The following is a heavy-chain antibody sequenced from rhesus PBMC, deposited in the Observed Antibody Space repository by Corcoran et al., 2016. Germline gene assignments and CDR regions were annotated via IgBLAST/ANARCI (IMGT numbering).Heavy chain of an antibody. D-gene: IGHD6-25*01. CDR3: AKDMVGSGSWIGVFGY. Sequence: QVQLQESGPGVVKPSETLSLTCAVSGGSIRSYWWGWIRQPPGKGLEWSGQIDGGSGSTSYNPSLKSRVTISSDTSKNQFSLKLSSVTAADTAVYYCAKDMVGSGSWIGVFGYWGQGVLVTVSS. CDR1: GGSIRSYW. V-gene: IGHV4-147*01. CDR2: IDGGSGST. J-gene: IGHJ4*01.